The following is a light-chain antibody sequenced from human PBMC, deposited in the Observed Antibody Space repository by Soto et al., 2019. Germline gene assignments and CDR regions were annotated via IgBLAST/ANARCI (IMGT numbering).Light chain of an antibody. CDR3: CSYAGSSTLYV. V-gene: IGLV2-23*02. J-gene: IGLJ1*01. Sequence: QSALTQPASVSGSPGQSITISCTGTSSDVGSYNLVSWYQQHPVKAPKLMIYEVSKRPSGVSNRFSGSKSGNTASLTISGLQAEDEADYYCCSYAGSSTLYVFGTGTKLTVL. CDR1: SSDVGSYNL. CDR2: EVS.